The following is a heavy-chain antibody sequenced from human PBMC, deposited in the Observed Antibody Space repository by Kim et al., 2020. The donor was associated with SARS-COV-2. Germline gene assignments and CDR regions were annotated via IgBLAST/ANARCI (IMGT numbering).Heavy chain of an antibody. J-gene: IGHJ6*02. CDR3: ATRKGSGSFRDEPTISDYYYYYGMDV. CDR1: GFTVSSNY. Sequence: GGSLRLSCAASGFTVSSNYMSWVRQAPGKGLEWVSVIYSGGSTYYADSVKGRFTISRDNSKNTLYLQMNSLRAEDTAVYYCATRKGSGSFRDEPTISDYYYYYGMDVWGQGTTVTVSS. CDR2: IYSGGST. D-gene: IGHD3-10*01. V-gene: IGHV3-53*01.